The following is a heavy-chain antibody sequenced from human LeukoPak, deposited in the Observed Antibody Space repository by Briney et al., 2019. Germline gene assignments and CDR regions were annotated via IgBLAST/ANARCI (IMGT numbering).Heavy chain of an antibody. J-gene: IGHJ6*02. CDR1: GFIFGDHA. CDR2: IRSKAYGGTT. Sequence: GGSLRLSCAASGFIFGDHAMSWVRQAPGKGLEWVGFIRSKAYGGTTEYAASAKGRFTISRDDSEGIAYLQMNSLRIDDTAVYYCARGPIHLWLHNGMDVWGQGTTVIVFS. D-gene: IGHD5-12*01. V-gene: IGHV3-49*04. CDR3: ARGPIHLWLHNGMDV.